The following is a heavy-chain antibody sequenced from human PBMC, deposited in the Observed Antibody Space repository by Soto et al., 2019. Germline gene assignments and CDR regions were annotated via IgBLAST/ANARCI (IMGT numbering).Heavy chain of an antibody. CDR3: ARSSLGILRFLEWSFDY. Sequence: EVQLVESGGGLVKPGGSLRLSCAASGFSFSTYTMSWVRQAPGKGLEWVSSISSSSSYIYYSDSMKGRFTISRDNAKNSLFLQMSSLRLEDTAVYYCARSSLGILRFLEWSFDYWGQGTLVTVSS. D-gene: IGHD3-3*01. CDR2: ISSSSSYI. CDR1: GFSFSTYT. J-gene: IGHJ4*02. V-gene: IGHV3-21*01.